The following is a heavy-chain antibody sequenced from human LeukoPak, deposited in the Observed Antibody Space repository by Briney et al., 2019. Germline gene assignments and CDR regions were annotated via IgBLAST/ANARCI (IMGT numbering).Heavy chain of an antibody. V-gene: IGHV3-49*04. J-gene: IGHJ4*02. CDR3: YRYCSSTSCYRDFDY. CDR2: IRSKAYGGTT. D-gene: IGHD2-2*02. Sequence: GSLRLSCTASGFTFGDYAMSWVRQAPGKGLEWVGFIRSKAYGGTTEYAVSVKGRFTISRDDSKSIAYLQMNSLKTEDTAVYYCYRYCSSTSCYRDFDYWGQGTLVTVSS. CDR1: GFTFGDYA.